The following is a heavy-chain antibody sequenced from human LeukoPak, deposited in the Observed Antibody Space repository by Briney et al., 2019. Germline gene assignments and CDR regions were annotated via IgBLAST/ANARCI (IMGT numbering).Heavy chain of an antibody. CDR1: GGSISDNY. CDR3: ARHPFATPFDY. Sequence: AETLSPTCTVSGGSISDNYWSWIRQPPGKGLEWIGYAYYSGHTNYNSSLKSRVTMSLDTSKSQFSLRLRSVTAADTAVYFCARHPFATPFDYWGPGTLVTVSS. CDR2: AYYSGHT. J-gene: IGHJ4*02. V-gene: IGHV4-59*08. D-gene: IGHD2-15*01.